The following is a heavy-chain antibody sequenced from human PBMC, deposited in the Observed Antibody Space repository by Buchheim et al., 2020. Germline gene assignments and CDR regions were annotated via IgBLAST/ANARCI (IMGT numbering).Heavy chain of an antibody. CDR2: IIPILGIA. J-gene: IGHJ5*02. V-gene: IGHV1-69*09. D-gene: IGHD6-19*01. CDR1: GGTFSSYT. CDR3: ARDAYSSGWYGTCWFDP. Sequence: QVQLVQSGDEMKKPGSSVKVSCKASGGTFSSYTISWVRQAPGQGLEWMGRIIPILGIANYAQKFQGRVTITADKSTSTAYMELSSLRSEDTAVYYCARDAYSSGWYGTCWFDPWGQGTL.